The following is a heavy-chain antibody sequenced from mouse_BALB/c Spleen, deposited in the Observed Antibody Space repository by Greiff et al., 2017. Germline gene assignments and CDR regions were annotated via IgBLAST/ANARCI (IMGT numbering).Heavy chain of an antibody. V-gene: IGHV2-3*01. CDR1: GFSLTSYG. Sequence: VNLVESGPGLVAPSQSLSITCTVSGFSLTSYGVSWVRQPPGKGLEWLGVIWGDGSTNYHSALISRLSISKDNSKSQVFFKMNSLQANDTAIYYCARGYGNYGAWFAYWGQGTLVTVSA. CDR2: IWGDGST. J-gene: IGHJ3*01. D-gene: IGHD2-10*02. CDR3: ARGYGNYGAWFAY.